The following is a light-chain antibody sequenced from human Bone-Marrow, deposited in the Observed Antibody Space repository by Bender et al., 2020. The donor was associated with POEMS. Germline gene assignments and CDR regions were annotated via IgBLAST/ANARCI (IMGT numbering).Light chain of an antibody. CDR1: TSDVDDYIY. CDR2: DIT. J-gene: IGLJ2*01. Sequence: QSALTQPASVSGSPGQSITISCTGTTSDVDDYIYVSWYQQHPGKGPRLIIYDITNRPSGVSDRFSGAKSGNTASLTISGLQAEDEANYFCSSYTTNRVFDVVFGGGTKLTVL. CDR3: SSYTTNRVFDVV. V-gene: IGLV2-14*03.